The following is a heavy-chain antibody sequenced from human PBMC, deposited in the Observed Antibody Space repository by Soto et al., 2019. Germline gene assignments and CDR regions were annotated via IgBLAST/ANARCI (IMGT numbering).Heavy chain of an antibody. Sequence: SETLSLTCTVPGGSVSSSSYYWGWVRQPPGKGLEWIGSVYYNGSTYYNPSLESRVTISVDKSKNQFSLKLMSLSAADTAVYYCGRLEGLATISYYFDYWGQGALVTVSS. J-gene: IGHJ4*02. D-gene: IGHD3-9*01. V-gene: IGHV4-39*01. CDR2: VYYNGST. CDR3: GRLEGLATISYYFDY. CDR1: GGSVSSSSYY.